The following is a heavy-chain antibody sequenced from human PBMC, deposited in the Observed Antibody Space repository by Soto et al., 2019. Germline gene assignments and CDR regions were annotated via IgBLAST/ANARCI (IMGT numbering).Heavy chain of an antibody. J-gene: IGHJ6*02. CDR1: GYTFTGYY. CDR3: ARSASSSYYYGMDV. V-gene: IGHV1-2*04. CDR2: INPNSGGT. D-gene: IGHD6-6*01. Sequence: ASVKVSCKASGYTFTGYYMHWVRQAPGQGLEWMGWINPNSGGTNYAQKFQGWVTMTRDTSISTAYMELSRLRSDDTAVYYCARSASSSYYYGMDVWGQGTTVTVSS.